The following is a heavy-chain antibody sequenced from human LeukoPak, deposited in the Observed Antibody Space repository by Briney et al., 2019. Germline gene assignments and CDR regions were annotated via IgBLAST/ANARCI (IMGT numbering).Heavy chain of an antibody. D-gene: IGHD3-22*01. CDR2: IYYSGST. Sequence: SETLSLTCTVSGGSISSSSYYWGWIRQPPGKGLEWIGSIYYSGSTYYNPSLKSRVTISVDTSKNQFSLKLSSVTAADTAVYYCARRGFYYHNKPFDYWGQGTLVTVSS. CDR1: GGSISSSSYY. J-gene: IGHJ4*02. CDR3: ARRGFYYHNKPFDY. V-gene: IGHV4-39*01.